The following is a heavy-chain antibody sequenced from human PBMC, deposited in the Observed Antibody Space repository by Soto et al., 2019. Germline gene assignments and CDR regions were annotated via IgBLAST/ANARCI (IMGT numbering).Heavy chain of an antibody. CDR1: GGTFSSYA. D-gene: IGHD6-13*01. J-gene: IGHJ4*02. V-gene: IGHV1-69*12. CDR3: TYSPHYSSSWYRFHY. Sequence: QVQLVQSGAEVKKPGSSVKVSCKASGGTFSSYAISWVRQAPGQGLEWMGGLIPIFGTANYAQKLQGRVTITADESTSPAYMEQSSLRSEDTAVYYCTYSPHYSSSWYRFHYWGQGTLVTVSS. CDR2: LIPIFGTA.